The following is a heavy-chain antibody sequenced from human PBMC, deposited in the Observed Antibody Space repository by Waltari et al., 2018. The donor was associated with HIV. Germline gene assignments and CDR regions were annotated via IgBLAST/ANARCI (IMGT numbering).Heavy chain of an antibody. CDR1: GFTFDDYA. CDR3: AKALEGGGY. D-gene: IGHD3-3*01. J-gene: IGHJ4*02. Sequence: EVQLVESGGGLVQPGRSLRLSCAASGFTFDDYAMHWVRQAPGKGVGWVSGMSGNSGSIGYADSVKGRFTISRDNAKNSLYLQRNSLRAEDTALYYGAKALEGGGYWGQGTLVTVSS. V-gene: IGHV3-9*01. CDR2: MSGNSGSI.